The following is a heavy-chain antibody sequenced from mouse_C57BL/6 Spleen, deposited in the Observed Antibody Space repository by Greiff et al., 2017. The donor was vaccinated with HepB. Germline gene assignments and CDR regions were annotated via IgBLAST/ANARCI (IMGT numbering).Heavy chain of an antibody. J-gene: IGHJ3*01. Sequence: VQLKESGAELVRPGASVKLSCTASGFNIKDDYMHWVKQRPEQGLEWIGWIDPENGDTEYASKFQGKATITADTSSNTAYLQLSSLTSEDTAVYYCTPAYYSDYGGFAYWGQGTLVTVSA. CDR2: IDPENGDT. CDR1: GFNIKDDY. V-gene: IGHV14-4*01. CDR3: TPAYYSDYGGFAY. D-gene: IGHD2-5*01.